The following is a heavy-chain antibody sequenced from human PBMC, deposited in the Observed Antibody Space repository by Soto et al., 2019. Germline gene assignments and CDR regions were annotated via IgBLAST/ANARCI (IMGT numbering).Heavy chain of an antibody. Sequence: QVQLVQSGAEVKKPGSSVKVSCKASGGTFSSYAISWVRQAPGQGLEWMGGIIPIFGTANYAQKFQGRVTITADESTSTAYMELSSLRSEDTAVYYCASGIAQQLVPYYYYGMDVWGQGTTVTVSS. CDR2: IIPIFGTA. J-gene: IGHJ6*02. D-gene: IGHD6-13*01. V-gene: IGHV1-69*01. CDR1: GGTFSSYA. CDR3: ASGIAQQLVPYYYYGMDV.